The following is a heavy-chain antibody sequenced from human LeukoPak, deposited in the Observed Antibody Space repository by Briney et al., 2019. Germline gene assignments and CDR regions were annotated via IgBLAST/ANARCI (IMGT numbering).Heavy chain of an antibody. V-gene: IGHV3-23*01. D-gene: IGHD2-15*01. CDR2: ISADGGVT. CDR3: AKGRYCSDVSCYSPCYFDH. J-gene: IGHJ4*02. CDR1: RFSFSNYA. Sequence: PGGSLRLPCAHSRFSFSNYAMSWVRQAPEKGLEWVSAISADGGVTYYADSAKGRFTVSRDNYKNTLYLQLNSLRAEDTAVYYCAKGRYCSDVSCYSPCYFDHWGQGTLVTVSS.